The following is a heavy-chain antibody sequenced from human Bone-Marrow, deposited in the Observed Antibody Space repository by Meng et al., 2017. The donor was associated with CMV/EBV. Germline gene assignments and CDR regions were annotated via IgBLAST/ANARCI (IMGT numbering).Heavy chain of an antibody. J-gene: IGHJ6*02. V-gene: IGHV3-23*01. CDR1: GFTFSGYA. CDR2: ISGRGDNI. CDR3: AKDGSTSFYYNYGMDV. D-gene: IGHD2-2*01. Sequence: GESLKISCAASGFTFSGYAMSWVRQAPGKGLEWVSLISGRGDNIYYADAVKGRFTISRDNSKNTLYLQINNLRAEDTAVYYCAKDGSTSFYYNYGMDVWGQGTTVTVSS.